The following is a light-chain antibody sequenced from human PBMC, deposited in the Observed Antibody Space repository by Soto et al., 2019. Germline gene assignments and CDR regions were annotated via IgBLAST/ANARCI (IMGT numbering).Light chain of an antibody. CDR3: AAWDDNLNAYV. CDR1: TSNIGSNY. J-gene: IGLJ1*01. V-gene: IGLV1-47*01. Sequence: QSVLTQPPSASGTPGQGVTISCSGSTSNIGSNYVYWYQQLPGTAPKLLIYRNNQRPSGVPDRFSGSKSGTSASLAISGLRSDDEADYYCAAWDDNLNAYVFGSGTKVTVL. CDR2: RNN.